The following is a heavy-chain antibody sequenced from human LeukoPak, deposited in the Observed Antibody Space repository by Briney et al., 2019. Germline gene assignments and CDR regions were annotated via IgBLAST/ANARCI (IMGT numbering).Heavy chain of an antibody. CDR1: GGSISSSSYY. J-gene: IGHJ4*02. D-gene: IGHD3-16*01. Sequence: SETLSLTCTVSGGSISSSSYYWGWIRQPPGKGLEWIGSIYYSGSTYYNPSLKSRVTISVDTSKNQFSLKLSSVTAADTAVYYCARRRMPRGRFDYWGQGTLVTVSS. CDR2: IYYSGST. V-gene: IGHV4-39*07. CDR3: ARRRMPRGRFDY.